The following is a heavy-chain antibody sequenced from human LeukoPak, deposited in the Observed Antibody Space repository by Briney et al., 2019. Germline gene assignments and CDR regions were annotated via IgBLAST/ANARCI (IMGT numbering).Heavy chain of an antibody. V-gene: IGHV3-21*01. CDR1: GFTFNSYA. Sequence: GGSLRLSCAASGFTFNSYAMTWVRQAPGRGLEWVSCISSSSTYIFYADSVRGRFAISRDNAKNSLYLQMNSLRAEDTAVYYCVRENHGSFDYWGQGSLVTVSS. CDR2: ISSSSTYI. CDR3: VRENHGSFDY. D-gene: IGHD1-14*01. J-gene: IGHJ4*02.